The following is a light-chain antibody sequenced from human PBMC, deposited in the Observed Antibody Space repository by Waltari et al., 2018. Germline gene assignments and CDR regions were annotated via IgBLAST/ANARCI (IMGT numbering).Light chain of an antibody. V-gene: IGKV3-20*01. CDR1: QSVGKY. J-gene: IGKJ1*01. Sequence: EIVLTQSPGTLSLSPGERATLSCRASQSVGKYLAWYQQKHGQASRHLIYEEYGRATGTPDRFSGSGSGTDFSLTISRLEPEDVAVYYCQKYESLPATFGQGTTVEIK. CDR3: QKYESLPAT. CDR2: EEY.